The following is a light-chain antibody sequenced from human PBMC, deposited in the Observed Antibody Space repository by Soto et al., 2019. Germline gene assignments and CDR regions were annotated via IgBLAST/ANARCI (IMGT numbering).Light chain of an antibody. V-gene: IGKV3-20*01. Sequence: EIVLTQSPGTLSLSPGERATLSCRASQSVSSSYLAWYQQKPGQAPRLLIYGASSTATGIPDRFSGSGSGTAFTLTISRLVPEDFAVYYCQQYSSSPTFGQGTKVEIK. CDR1: QSVSSSY. CDR3: QQYSSSPT. CDR2: GAS. J-gene: IGKJ1*01.